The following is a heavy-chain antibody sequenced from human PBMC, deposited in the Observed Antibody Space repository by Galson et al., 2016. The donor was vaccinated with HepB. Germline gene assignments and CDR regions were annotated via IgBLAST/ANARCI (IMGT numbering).Heavy chain of an antibody. Sequence: TLSLTCTVSGGSISSGGYYWSWIRQHPGKGLEWIGYIYYSGATYYNPSLKSRITISLDTSKSQFSPKLSSVTAADTAIYYCARSGNHYYHYYMDVWGKGTTVTVSS. D-gene: IGHD4-23*01. V-gene: IGHV4-31*03. CDR3: ARSGNHYYHYYMDV. J-gene: IGHJ6*03. CDR2: IYYSGAT. CDR1: GGSISSGGYY.